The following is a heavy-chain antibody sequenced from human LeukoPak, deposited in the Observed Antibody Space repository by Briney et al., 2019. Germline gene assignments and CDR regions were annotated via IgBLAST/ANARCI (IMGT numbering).Heavy chain of an antibody. CDR2: INSDGTDT. CDR1: GFTFSTYW. D-gene: IGHD6-6*01. V-gene: IGHV3-74*01. CDR3: VSGKAVRPAGGH. Sequence: PGGSLRVSCAASGFTFSTYWMHWVRHGPGKTLVWVSRINSDGTDTSYADSVKGRFTISRDNAKNTLYLQMNSLRVEDTAVYYCVSGKAVRPAGGHWGQGTLVTVSS. J-gene: IGHJ4*02.